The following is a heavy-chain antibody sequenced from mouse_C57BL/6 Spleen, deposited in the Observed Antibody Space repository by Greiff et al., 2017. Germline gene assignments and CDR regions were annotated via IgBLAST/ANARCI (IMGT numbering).Heavy chain of an antibody. CDR3: ARDSYYGSSYY. V-gene: IGHV5-4*01. CDR2: ISDGGSYT. Sequence: EVHLVESGGGLVKPGGSLKLSCAASGFTFSSYAMSWVRQTPEKRLEWVATISDGGSYTYYPDNVKGRFTISRDNAKNNLYLQMSHLKSEDTAMYYCARDSYYGSSYYWGQGTTLTVSS. J-gene: IGHJ2*01. CDR1: GFTFSSYA. D-gene: IGHD1-1*01.